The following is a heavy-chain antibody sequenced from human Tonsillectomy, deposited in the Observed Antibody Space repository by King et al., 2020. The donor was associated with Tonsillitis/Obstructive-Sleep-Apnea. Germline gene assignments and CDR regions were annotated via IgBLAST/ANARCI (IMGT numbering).Heavy chain of an antibody. CDR1: GFTFSSYA. CDR3: AKVGMIRGVLMTVRAHFDH. V-gene: IGHV3-23*04. Sequence: DVQLVESGGGLVQPGGSLRLSCAASGFTFSSYAMNWVRQAPGKGLEWVSGISGTGGSTDYADSVKGRFTMSRDNSKNTLYLQMNGLRAEDTAVYYCAKVGMIRGVLMTVRAHFDHWGQGTLVTVSS. J-gene: IGHJ4*02. CDR2: ISGTGGST. D-gene: IGHD3-10*01.